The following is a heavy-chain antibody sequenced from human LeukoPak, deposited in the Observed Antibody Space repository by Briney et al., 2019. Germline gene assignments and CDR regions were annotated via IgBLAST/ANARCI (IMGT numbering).Heavy chain of an antibody. J-gene: IGHJ4*02. V-gene: IGHV1-8*01. Sequence: ASVKVSCKASGYTFTSYDINWVRQATGQGLEWMGWMNPNSGNTGYAQKFQGRVTMTRNTSISTAYMELSSLRSEDTAVYYCASSFNYDGNDYFDYWGQGTLVTVSS. CDR3: ASSFNYDGNDYFDY. CDR2: MNPNSGNT. D-gene: IGHD5-12*01. CDR1: GYTFTSYD.